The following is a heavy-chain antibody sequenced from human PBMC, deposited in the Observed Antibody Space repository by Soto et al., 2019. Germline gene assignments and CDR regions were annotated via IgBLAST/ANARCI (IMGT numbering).Heavy chain of an antibody. J-gene: IGHJ4*02. CDR1: GAAITSFS. CDR3: ARESGENLTYEAY. CDR2: ISTTGNT. D-gene: IGHD1-26*01. Sequence: QVQVQESGPRLVKPSETLSLTCTVSGAAITSFSWSWIRQSAGKRLEWIGRISTTGNTHYNPSLESRVRLSLDTSMNQFSLTVTSVTAADTAVYYCARESGENLTYEAYWGQGTRVTVSS. V-gene: IGHV4-4*07.